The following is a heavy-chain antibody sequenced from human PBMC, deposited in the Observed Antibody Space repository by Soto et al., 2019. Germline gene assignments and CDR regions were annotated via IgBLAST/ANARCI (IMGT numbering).Heavy chain of an antibody. J-gene: IGHJ6*03. Sequence: SETLSLTCTVSGGSISSHYWTWIRQPPGKGLEWIGYINYSGSTNYNPSLKSRVTISVDTSMNQFSPKLSSVTAADTAVYYCARTYYDFWSGSYYYYMDVWGKGTTVTVSS. V-gene: IGHV4-59*08. CDR2: INYSGST. CDR1: GGSISSHY. D-gene: IGHD3-3*01. CDR3: ARTYYDFWSGSYYYYMDV.